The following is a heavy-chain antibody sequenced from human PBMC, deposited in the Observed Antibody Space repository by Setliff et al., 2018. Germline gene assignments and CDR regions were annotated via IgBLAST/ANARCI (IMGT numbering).Heavy chain of an antibody. D-gene: IGHD3-10*01. Sequence: GGSLRLSCAAPGFDFKTHWMDWARQAPGKGLEWVSAISGSGDSTYYADSVKGRFTISGDNSKNTLYLQMNSLRAEDTAVYYCAKGGGFGELLWTPDAFDIWGQGTLVTVSS. J-gene: IGHJ3*02. CDR3: AKGGGFGELLWTPDAFDI. V-gene: IGHV3-23*01. CDR2: ISGSGDST. CDR1: GFDFKTHW.